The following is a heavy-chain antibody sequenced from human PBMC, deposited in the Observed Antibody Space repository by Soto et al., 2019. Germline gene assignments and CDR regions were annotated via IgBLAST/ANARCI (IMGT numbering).Heavy chain of an antibody. CDR1: GFTFSGYA. D-gene: IGHD3-3*01. Sequence: VELVESGGGVVQPGRSLRVSCAASGFTFSGYALHWVRQTPGKGLEWMAVISYDGSNKYYAGSVEGRLTISRDNSKNTLFLQMNSLRTEDTAIYFCARAEPAGFGVMTASHYYGMDVWGQGTTVTVSS. J-gene: IGHJ6*02. V-gene: IGHV3-30-3*01. CDR3: ARAEPAGFGVMTASHYYGMDV. CDR2: ISYDGSNK.